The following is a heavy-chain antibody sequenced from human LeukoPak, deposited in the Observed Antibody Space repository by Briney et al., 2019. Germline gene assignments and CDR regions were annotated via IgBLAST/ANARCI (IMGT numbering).Heavy chain of an antibody. CDR1: GITLSNYG. CDR2: ISGSGGGT. V-gene: IGHV3-23*01. D-gene: IGHD3-22*01. Sequence: PGGSLRLSCAVSGITLSNYGTSWVRQAPGKGLEWVAGISGSGGGTNYADSVKGRFTISRDNPKNTLYLQMNGLRAEDTAVYFWGKRGCVIRVILGGFHKGAYYFGSWGQGALVTVSS. J-gene: IGHJ4*02. CDR3: GKRGCVIRVILGGFHKGAYYFGS.